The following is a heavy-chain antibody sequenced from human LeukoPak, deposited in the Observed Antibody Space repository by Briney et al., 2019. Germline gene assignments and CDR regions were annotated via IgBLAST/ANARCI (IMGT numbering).Heavy chain of an antibody. CDR1: GFTFSNAW. J-gene: IGHJ4*02. V-gene: IGHV3-15*01. D-gene: IGHD3-10*01. Sequence: GSLRLSCAASGFTFSNAWMSWVRQAPGKGLEWVGRIKSKTDGGTTDYAAPMKGRFTISRDDSKNTLYLQMNSLKTEDTAVYYCTTDRWFGELLLFDYWGQGTLVTVSS. CDR2: IKSKTDGGTT. CDR3: TTDRWFGELLLFDY.